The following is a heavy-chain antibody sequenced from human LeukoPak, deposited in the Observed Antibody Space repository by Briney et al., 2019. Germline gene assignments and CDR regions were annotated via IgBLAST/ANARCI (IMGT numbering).Heavy chain of an antibody. J-gene: IGHJ5*02. CDR2: ISYDGSNK. Sequence: GGSLRLSCAASGSTFSSYAMHWVRQAPGKGLEWVAVISYDGSNKYYADSVKGRFTISRDNSKNTLYLQMNSLRAEDTAVYYCARDQGHQLLANWFDPWGQGTLVTVSS. V-gene: IGHV3-30*04. CDR1: GSTFSSYA. CDR3: ARDQGHQLLANWFDP. D-gene: IGHD2-2*01.